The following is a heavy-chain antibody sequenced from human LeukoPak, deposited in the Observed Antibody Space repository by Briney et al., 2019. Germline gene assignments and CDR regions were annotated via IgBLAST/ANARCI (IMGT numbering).Heavy chain of an antibody. D-gene: IGHD3-3*01. CDR2: ISYDGSNK. CDR1: GFTFSDYG. J-gene: IGHJ4*02. CDR3: AKDHDFWIGYYTTFFDH. Sequence: GGSLRLSCAASGFTFSDYGMHWVRQAPGKGLEWVAVISYDGSNKYYADSVKGRFTISRDNSKNTLYLQMNSLGAEDTALYYCAKDHDFWIGYYTTFFDHWGQGILVTVSS. V-gene: IGHV3-30*18.